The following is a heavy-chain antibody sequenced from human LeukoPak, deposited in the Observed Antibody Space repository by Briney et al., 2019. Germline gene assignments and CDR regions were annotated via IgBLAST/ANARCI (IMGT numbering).Heavy chain of an antibody. CDR3: ARGPPGGAFDI. J-gene: IGHJ3*02. CDR2: IYTSGST. CDR1: GGSISSGSYY. V-gene: IGHV4-61*02. Sequence: SETLSLTCTVSGGSISSGSYYWSWIRQPAGKGLEWIGRIYTSGSTNYNPSLKSRVTISVDTSKNQFSLKLSSVTAADTAVYYCARGPPGGAFDIWGQGTMVTVSS. D-gene: IGHD3-10*01.